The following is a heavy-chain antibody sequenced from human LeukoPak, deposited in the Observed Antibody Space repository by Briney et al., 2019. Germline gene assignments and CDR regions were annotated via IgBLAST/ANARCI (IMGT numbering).Heavy chain of an antibody. D-gene: IGHD3-22*01. V-gene: IGHV3-7*03. CDR2: IKQDGSEK. Sequence: GGSLRLSCAVSGFTISSYVMSWVRQAPGKGLEWVANIKQDGSEKYYVDSVKGRFTISRDNSKNTLYLQMSSLRAEDTAIYYCAKGSPYDSSGYHYYFDYWGQGTLVTVSS. CDR3: AKGSPYDSSGYHYYFDY. J-gene: IGHJ4*02. CDR1: GFTISSYV.